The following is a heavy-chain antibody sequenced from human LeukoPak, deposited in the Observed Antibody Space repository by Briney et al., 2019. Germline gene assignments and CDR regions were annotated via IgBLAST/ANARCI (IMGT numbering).Heavy chain of an antibody. CDR3: ARDHLGYSGSYYAFDI. CDR2: INHSGST. CDR1: GGSFSGYY. J-gene: IGHJ3*02. Sequence: PSETLSLTCAVYGGSFSGYYWSWIRQPPGKGLEWIGEINHSGSTNYNPSLESRVTISVDTSKNQFSLKLSSVTAADTAVYYCARDHLGYSGSYYAFDIWGQGTMVTVSS. D-gene: IGHD1-26*01. V-gene: IGHV4-34*01.